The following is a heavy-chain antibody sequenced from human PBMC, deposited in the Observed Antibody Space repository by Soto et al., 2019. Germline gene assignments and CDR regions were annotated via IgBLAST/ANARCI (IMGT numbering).Heavy chain of an antibody. D-gene: IGHD5-18*01. Sequence: QVQLVQSGAEVKKPGASVKVSCKASGYTFTSYDINWVRQATGQGLEWMGWMNPNSGNTGYAQKFQGRVTMTRNTXKSXAXPELSSLRSEDTAVYYCARWVLDTAMVPYYYYGMDVWGQGTTVTVSS. V-gene: IGHV1-8*01. CDR3: ARWVLDTAMVPYYYYGMDV. CDR2: MNPNSGNT. J-gene: IGHJ6*02. CDR1: GYTFTSYD.